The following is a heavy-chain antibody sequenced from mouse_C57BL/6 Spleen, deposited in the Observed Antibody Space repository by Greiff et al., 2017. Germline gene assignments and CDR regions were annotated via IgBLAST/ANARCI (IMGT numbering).Heavy chain of an antibody. J-gene: IGHJ3*01. CDR1: GYTFTSYW. CDR3: ARLGDSVGFAY. V-gene: IGHV1-69*01. D-gene: IGHD1-1*01. CDR2: IDPSDSYT. Sequence: VQLQQPGAELVMPGASVKLSCKASGYTFTSYWMHWVKQRPGQGLEWIGEIDPSDSYTNYNQKFKGKSTLTVDKSSSTAYMQLSSLTSEDSAVYYCARLGDSVGFAYWGQGTLVTVSA.